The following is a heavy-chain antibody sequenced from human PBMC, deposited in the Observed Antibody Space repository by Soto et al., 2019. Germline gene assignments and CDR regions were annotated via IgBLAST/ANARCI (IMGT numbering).Heavy chain of an antibody. CDR1: GFTFSSPW. J-gene: IGHJ4*02. CDR3: ARDTSYSTDY. Sequence: GGSLRLSCATSGFTFSSPWMHWVRQAPGKGLVWVTYINSDGRTTTYADSVKGRFTISRDNAKNTVYLQMNSLRVDDTAGYCCARDTSYSTDYWGQGTLVSVSS. V-gene: IGHV3-74*01. D-gene: IGHD2-2*01. CDR2: INSDGRTT.